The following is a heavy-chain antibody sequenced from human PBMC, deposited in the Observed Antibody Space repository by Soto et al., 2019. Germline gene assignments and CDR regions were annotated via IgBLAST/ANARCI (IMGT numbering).Heavy chain of an antibody. Sequence: ASVKVSCTASGYTFTIYGISWVRQAPGQGLEWMGWMNPNSGNTGYAQKFQGRVTMTRNTSISTAYMELSSLRSEDTAVYYCARGRTYSNYYYYYYMDVWGKGTTVTVSS. V-gene: IGHV1-8*02. D-gene: IGHD4-4*01. CDR3: ARGRTYSNYYYYYYMDV. J-gene: IGHJ6*03. CDR2: MNPNSGNT. CDR1: GYTFTIYG.